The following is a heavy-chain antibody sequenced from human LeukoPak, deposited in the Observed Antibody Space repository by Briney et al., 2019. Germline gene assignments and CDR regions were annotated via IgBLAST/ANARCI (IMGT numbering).Heavy chain of an antibody. Sequence: GGSLRLSCAASGFTFSTYNMNWVRQAPGKGLEWVSFISSSSGYIYYADSVKGRFTISRDNAKNSLSLQMNSLRAEDTAVYYCARTELKSFDFWGQGTLVTVSS. CDR3: ARTELKSFDF. CDR1: GFTFSTYN. J-gene: IGHJ4*02. CDR2: ISSSSGYI. D-gene: IGHD1-26*01. V-gene: IGHV3-21*01.